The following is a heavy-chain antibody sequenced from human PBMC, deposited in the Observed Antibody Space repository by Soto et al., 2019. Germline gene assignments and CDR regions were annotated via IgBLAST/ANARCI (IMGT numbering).Heavy chain of an antibody. CDR1: GGSISSYY. D-gene: IGHD3-9*01. J-gene: IGHJ5*02. CDR2: IYYSGST. CDR3: ARAWQLRYFDRAPIGP. V-gene: IGHV4-59*01. Sequence: PSETLSLTCTVSGGSISSYYWSWIRQPPGKGLEWIGYIYYSGSTNYNPSLKSRVTISVDTSKNQFSLKLSSVTAADTAVYYCARAWQLRYFDRAPIGPWGQGTLVTVSS.